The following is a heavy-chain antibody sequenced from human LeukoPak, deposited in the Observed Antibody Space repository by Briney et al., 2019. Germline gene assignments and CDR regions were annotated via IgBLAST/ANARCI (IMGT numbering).Heavy chain of an antibody. CDR1: GGSISSGDHY. V-gene: IGHV4-30-4*01. J-gene: IGHJ4*02. CDR2: IYHSGST. D-gene: IGHD3-10*01. CDR3: AGGSGTYYTKFDD. Sequence: SQTLSLTCTVSGGSISSGDHYWNWIRQPPGKGLEWIGFIYHSGSTYYNPSLKSRITISVDTSKNQFSLKLSSATAADTAVYYCAGGSGTYYTKFDDWGQGTLVTVSS.